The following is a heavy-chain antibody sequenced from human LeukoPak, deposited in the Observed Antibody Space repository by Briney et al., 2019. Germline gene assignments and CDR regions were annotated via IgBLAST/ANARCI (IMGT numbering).Heavy chain of an antibody. V-gene: IGHV3-53*01. J-gene: IGHJ6*02. D-gene: IGHD5-12*01. Sequence: GGSLRLSCAASGFTVSSNYMSWIRQAPGKGLEWVSVIYSGGSTYYADSVKGRFTISRDNSKNTLYLQMNSLRAEDTAVYYCARDRSVYIERYYGMDVWGQGTTVTVSS. CDR1: GFTVSSNY. CDR2: IYSGGST. CDR3: ARDRSVYIERYYGMDV.